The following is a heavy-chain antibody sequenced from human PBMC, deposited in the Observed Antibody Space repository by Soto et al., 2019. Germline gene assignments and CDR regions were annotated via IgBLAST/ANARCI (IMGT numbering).Heavy chain of an antibody. CDR3: ARVSYSSSSNYYGMDV. V-gene: IGHV3-74*01. Sequence: GGSLRLSCAASGFTFSSYWMHWVRQAPGKGLVWVSRINSDGSSTSYADSVKGRFTISRDNAKNTLYLQMNSLRAEDTAVYYCARVSYSSSSNYYGMDVWGQGTTVTVSS. CDR2: INSDGSST. D-gene: IGHD6-6*01. CDR1: GFTFSSYW. J-gene: IGHJ6*02.